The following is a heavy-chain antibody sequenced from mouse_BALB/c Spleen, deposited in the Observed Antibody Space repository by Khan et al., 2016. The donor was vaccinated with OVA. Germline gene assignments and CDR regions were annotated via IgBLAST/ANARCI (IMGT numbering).Heavy chain of an antibody. V-gene: IGHV1S81*02. CDR1: GYTFTNYW. CDR2: INPSNGRT. J-gene: IGHJ3*01. Sequence: QVQLQQPGAELVKPGASVKLSCKSSGYTFTNYWMLWVRQRPGQGLEWIGEINPSNGRTNYNAKFQSKATLTVDKSSSTAYMLLSSLTYADSAIYFSARSTVHTTEFAYWGQGTLVTVSA. D-gene: IGHD2-2*01. CDR3: ARSTVHTTEFAY.